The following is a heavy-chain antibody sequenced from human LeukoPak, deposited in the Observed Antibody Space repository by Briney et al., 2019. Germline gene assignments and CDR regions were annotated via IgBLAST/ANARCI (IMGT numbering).Heavy chain of an antibody. CDR2: IYYSGTI. CDR1: GGSMSGYY. CDR3: ARGYGDNSGAFDI. V-gene: IGHV4-59*01. J-gene: IGHJ3*02. Sequence: PSETLSLTCTVSGGSMSGYYWSWIRQSPGKGLEWIAYIYYSGTINYNPYLKSRATISVDTSKNQFSLKLSSVTAADTAVYYCARGYGDNSGAFDIWGQGTMVTVSS. D-gene: IGHD4-23*01.